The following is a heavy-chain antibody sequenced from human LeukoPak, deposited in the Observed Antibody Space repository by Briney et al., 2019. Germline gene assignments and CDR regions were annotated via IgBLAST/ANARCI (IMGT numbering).Heavy chain of an antibody. CDR3: VTGFGVSSGWQPFDY. J-gene: IGHJ4*02. V-gene: IGHV3-15*01. CDR1: GITFINAW. CDR2: IKSQSYGGTA. Sequence: GESPRLSCTTSGITFINAWMTWVRQAPGKGLEWVGRIKSQSYGGTADYSAAVTGRFTISREDSTSTLFLQMESLRPEDTAMYYCVTGFGVSSGWQPFDYWGQGTLVTVSS. D-gene: IGHD6-19*01.